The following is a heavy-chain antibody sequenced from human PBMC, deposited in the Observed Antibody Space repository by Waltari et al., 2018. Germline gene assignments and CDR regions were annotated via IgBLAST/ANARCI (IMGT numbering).Heavy chain of an antibody. J-gene: IGHJ4*01. CDR1: DGSMTGHY. Sequence: QVQLQESGPGLVKPSETLSLTCTVSDGSMTGHYWSWIRQPPGKGLEWIGYSYYSGNTNDNPPLKSRVTISVDTSKTQFSLKLNSVTAADTALYYCARTSRAIDYYFDYWGQGTLVTVSS. CDR3: ARTSRAIDYYFDY. D-gene: IGHD3-10*01. V-gene: IGHV4-59*11. CDR2: SYYSGNT.